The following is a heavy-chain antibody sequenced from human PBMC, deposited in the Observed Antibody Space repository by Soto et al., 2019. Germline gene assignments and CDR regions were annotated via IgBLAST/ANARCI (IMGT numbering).Heavy chain of an antibody. Sequence: QVQLVESGGGVVQPGRSLRLSCAASGFTFNSYSMHWVRQSPGKGLEWVAVLSYDVRNKFYADSVKGRFTISRDNAKNTLYLQMNSLRTEDTAVYYCAREYVTGYYNILGYWGQGTLVTVSS. D-gene: IGHD3-9*01. CDR1: GFTFNSYS. J-gene: IGHJ4*02. CDR3: AREYVTGYYNILGY. CDR2: LSYDVRNK. V-gene: IGHV3-30*04.